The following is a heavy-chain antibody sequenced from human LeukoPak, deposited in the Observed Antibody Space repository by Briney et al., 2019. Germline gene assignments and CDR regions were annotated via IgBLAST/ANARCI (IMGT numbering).Heavy chain of an antibody. CDR1: GGSISGGSHY. V-gene: IGHV4-61*02. D-gene: IGHD1-26*01. CDR3: ARCSNISVGRIYGRGVFDY. Sequence: SETLSLTCTVYGGSISGGSHYWSGIRQPAGKGLDWIGRIYSSGSANYNPSLKSRVTISVDTSKNQFSLRLTSVTAADTAVYYCARCSNISVGRIYGRGVFDYWGQGTLVIVSS. CDR2: IYSSGSA. J-gene: IGHJ4*02.